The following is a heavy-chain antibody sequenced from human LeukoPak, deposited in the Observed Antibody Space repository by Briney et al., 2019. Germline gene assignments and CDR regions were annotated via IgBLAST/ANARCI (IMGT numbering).Heavy chain of an antibody. CDR2: IYHSGST. CDR3: ARAQGISGWFDY. CDR1: GYSISSGYY. Sequence: NTSETLSLTCTVSGYSISSGYYWGWIRQPPGKGLEWIGSIYHSGSTYYNPSLKSRVTISVDTSKNQFSLKLSSVTAADTAVYYCARAQGISGWFDYWGQGTLVTVSS. D-gene: IGHD3-22*01. V-gene: IGHV4-38-2*02. J-gene: IGHJ4*02.